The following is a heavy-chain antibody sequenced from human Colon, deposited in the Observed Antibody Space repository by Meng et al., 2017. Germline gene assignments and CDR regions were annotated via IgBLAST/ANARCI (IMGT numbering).Heavy chain of an antibody. CDR3: AREVVVAGTRNWLDP. V-gene: IGHV4-4*02. J-gene: IGHJ5*02. D-gene: IGHD6-19*01. CDR2: TYQNGRP. Sequence: QLRELGPGLVKRSGARSLTCTVSGGSITSSDWWSWVRQTPGKGLEWIGETYQNGRPNYNPSLKSRVTISVDKSKNQFSLNMTSVTAADTAVYYCAREVVVAGTRNWLDPWGQGILVTVSS. CDR1: GGSITSSDW.